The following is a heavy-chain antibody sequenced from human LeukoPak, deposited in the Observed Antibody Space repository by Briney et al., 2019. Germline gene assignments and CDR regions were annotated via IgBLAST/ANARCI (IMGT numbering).Heavy chain of an antibody. CDR3: AREKWYYGSGSYHFDY. D-gene: IGHD3-10*01. V-gene: IGHV1-2*06. CDR1: GYTFTGYY. CDR2: INPNSGGT. Sequence: ASVKVSCKASGYTFTGYYMHWVRQAPGQGLEWMGRINPNSGGTNYAQKFQGRVTMTRDTSTSTAYMELSRLRSDDTAVYYCAREKWYYGSGSYHFDYWGQGTLVTVSS. J-gene: IGHJ4*02.